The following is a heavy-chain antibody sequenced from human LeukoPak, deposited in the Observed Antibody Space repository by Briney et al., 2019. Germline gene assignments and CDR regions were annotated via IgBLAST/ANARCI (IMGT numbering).Heavy chain of an antibody. V-gene: IGHV4-39*01. Sequence: PSETLSLTCTVSGGSISSSSYYWGWIRQPPGKGLEWIGSIYYSGSTYYNPSLKSRVTISVDTSKNQFSLKLSSVTAADTAVYYCARQGGRFDYWGQGTLVTVST. CDR3: ARQGGRFDY. J-gene: IGHJ4*02. CDR1: GGSISSSSYY. D-gene: IGHD3-16*01. CDR2: IYYSGST.